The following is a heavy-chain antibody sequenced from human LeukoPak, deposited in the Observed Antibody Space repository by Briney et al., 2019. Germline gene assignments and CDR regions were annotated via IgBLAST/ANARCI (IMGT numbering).Heavy chain of an antibody. CDR1: GFTFSDYY. CDR3: ARDTNYDILTGYDPIDY. D-gene: IGHD3-9*01. CDR2: ISSSGSTI. J-gene: IGHJ4*02. Sequence: GGSLRLSCAASGFTFSDYYMSWIRQAPGKGLEWVSYISSSGSTIYYADSVKGRFTISRDNAKNSLYLRMNSLRAEDTAVYYCARDTNYDILTGYDPIDYWGQGTLVTVSS. V-gene: IGHV3-11*01.